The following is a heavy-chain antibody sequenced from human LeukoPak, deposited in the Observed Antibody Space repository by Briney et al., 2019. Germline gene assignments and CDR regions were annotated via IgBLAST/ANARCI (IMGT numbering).Heavy chain of an antibody. CDR2: IYYSGST. V-gene: IGHV4-59*08. CDR3: ARLYYGSGNYFDY. Sequence: PSETLSLTCTVSGGSISSYYWSWIRQPPGKGLEWIGYIYYSGSTNYNPSLKSRVTISVDTSKNQFSLKLSSVTAADTAVYYCARLYYGSGNYFDYWGQGTLVTVSS. D-gene: IGHD3-10*01. J-gene: IGHJ4*02. CDR1: GGSISSYY.